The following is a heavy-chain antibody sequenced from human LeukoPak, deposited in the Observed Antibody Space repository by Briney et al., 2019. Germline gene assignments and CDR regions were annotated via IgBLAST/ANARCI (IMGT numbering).Heavy chain of an antibody. J-gene: IGHJ5*02. V-gene: IGHV4-59*01. CDR1: GGSISSYY. Sequence: SETLSLTCTVSGGSISSYYWSWIRQPPGKGLEWIGYIYYSGSTDYNPSLKSRVTISVDTSKNQFSLKLSSVTAADTAVYYCAREKRIAVAGTRWFDPWGQGTLVTVSS. CDR2: IYYSGST. CDR3: AREKRIAVAGTRWFDP. D-gene: IGHD6-19*01.